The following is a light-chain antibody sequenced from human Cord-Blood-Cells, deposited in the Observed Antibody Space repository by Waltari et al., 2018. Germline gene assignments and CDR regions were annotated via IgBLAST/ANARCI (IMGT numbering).Light chain of an antibody. CDR2: WAS. V-gene: IGKV4-1*01. Sequence: DIVMTQSPDSLAVSLGERANINCKTSQSVLYSSNNKNYLAWYQQNPGQPPKLLIDWASTLESGVPDRFSGSGSGTDFTLTISSLQAEDVAVYYCQQYYSTPTFGQGTKLEIK. CDR1: QSVLYSSNNKNY. J-gene: IGKJ2*01. CDR3: QQYYSTPT.